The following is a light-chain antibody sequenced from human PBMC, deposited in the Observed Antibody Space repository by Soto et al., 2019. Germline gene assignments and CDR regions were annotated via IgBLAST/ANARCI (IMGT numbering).Light chain of an antibody. CDR2: GAS. CDR1: QSVRSD. V-gene: IGKV3-15*01. J-gene: IGKJ5*01. Sequence: EIVLTESPGTLSLSPGERATLSCRASQSVRSDYLAWYQQKPGQAPRLLIYGASTRATGIPARFSGSGSGTEFTLTISSLQSEDFALYYCQQYNDWPITFGQGTRLEIK. CDR3: QQYNDWPIT.